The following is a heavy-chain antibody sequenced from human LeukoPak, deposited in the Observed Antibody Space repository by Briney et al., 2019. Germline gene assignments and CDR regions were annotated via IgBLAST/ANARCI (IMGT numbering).Heavy chain of an antibody. V-gene: IGHV3-33*01. CDR3: ARSASGSYYNGPDY. CDR1: GFTFSSYG. D-gene: IGHD3-10*01. CDR2: IWYDGSNK. Sequence: PGGSLRLSCAASGFTFSSYGMHWVRQAPGKGREWVAVIWYDGSNKYYADSVKGRFTISRDNSKNTLYLQMNSLRAEDTAVYYCARSASGSYYNGPDYWGQGTLVTVSS. J-gene: IGHJ4*02.